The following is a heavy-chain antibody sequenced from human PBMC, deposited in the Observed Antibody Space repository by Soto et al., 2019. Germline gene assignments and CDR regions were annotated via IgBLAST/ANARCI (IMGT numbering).Heavy chain of an antibody. CDR2: ISSSSSYI. CDR1: GFTLSSYS. Sequence: PGGSLRLSCAASGFTLSSYSMNWVRQAPGKGLEWVSSISSSSSYIYYADSVKGRFTISRDNAKNSLYLQMNSLRAEDTAVYYCARDSSMIVPIGFDPWGQGTLVTVSS. D-gene: IGHD3-22*01. V-gene: IGHV3-21*01. J-gene: IGHJ5*02. CDR3: ARDSSMIVPIGFDP.